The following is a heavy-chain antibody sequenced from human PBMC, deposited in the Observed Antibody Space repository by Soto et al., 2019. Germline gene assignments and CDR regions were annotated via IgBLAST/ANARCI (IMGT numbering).Heavy chain of an antibody. J-gene: IGHJ4*02. CDR1: GFTFSSYA. V-gene: IGHV3-23*01. Sequence: GGSLRLSXAASGFTFSSYAMSWVRQAPGKGLEWVSGINGGGDSAYFADSVRGRFTISRDNSKNTLFLQMNSLRAEDTAVYYCARGWTFDLWGQGTLVTVSS. CDR3: ARGWTFDL. CDR2: INGGGDSA. D-gene: IGHD1-1*01.